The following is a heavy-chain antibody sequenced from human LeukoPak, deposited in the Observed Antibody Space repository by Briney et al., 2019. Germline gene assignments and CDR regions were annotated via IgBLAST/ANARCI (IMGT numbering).Heavy chain of an antibody. V-gene: IGHV4-39*01. Sequence: SETLSLTCTVSGGSISSSNYYWGWLRQPPGKGLEWIGNIYYSGSTYYIPSLRSRVTISVDSSNNQFSLKLSSVTAADTAVYYCARLSALLNGFDPWGQGTLVTVSS. J-gene: IGHJ5*02. CDR3: ARLSALLNGFDP. CDR1: GGSISSSNYY. CDR2: IYYSGST. D-gene: IGHD3-10*01.